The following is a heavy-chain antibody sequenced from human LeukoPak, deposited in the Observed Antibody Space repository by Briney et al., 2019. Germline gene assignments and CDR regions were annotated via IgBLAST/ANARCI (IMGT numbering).Heavy chain of an antibody. V-gene: IGHV3-23*01. CDR1: GFTVNTYA. D-gene: IGHD2-15*01. Sequence: GGSLRLSCAASGFTVNTYAMSWVRQAPGEGLEGVSAISDSGVTTSYADSVRGRFTISRDNSRNTLYLQMNSLRADDTAVYYCAKVRGRVVAPDFGYYFDYWGQGTLVTVSS. CDR2: ISDSGVTT. CDR3: AKVRGRVVAPDFGYYFDY. J-gene: IGHJ4*02.